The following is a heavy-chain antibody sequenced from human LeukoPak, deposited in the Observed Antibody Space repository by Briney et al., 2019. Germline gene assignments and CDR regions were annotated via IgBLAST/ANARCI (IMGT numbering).Heavy chain of an antibody. Sequence: GESLKISCKGSGYKFADYWIAWVRQMPGRGLEWMGIIYPGDSDTTYSPSFQGPVTISADKSISTAYLQWNSLKASDTAMYYCARLAGSHLYYFDYWGQGTLVTVSS. D-gene: IGHD1-26*01. V-gene: IGHV5-51*01. J-gene: IGHJ4*02. CDR2: IYPGDSDT. CDR3: ARLAGSHLYYFDY. CDR1: GYKFADYW.